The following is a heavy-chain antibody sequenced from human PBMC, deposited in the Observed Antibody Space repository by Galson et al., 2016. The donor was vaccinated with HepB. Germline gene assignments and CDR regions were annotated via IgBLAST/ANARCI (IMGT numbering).Heavy chain of an antibody. V-gene: IGHV3-74*01. J-gene: IGHJ4*02. D-gene: IGHD5-18*01. CDR1: GFTFSSYW. CDR3: GAFRGDSSGYGEY. Sequence: SLRLSCAASGFTFSSYWMHWVRQAPGKGLVWVSRISTDGRTANQADSVKGRFTIYRENARNTVYLQMNSLTAEDTAVYYCGAFRGDSSGYGEYWSQGTLVTVSS. CDR2: ISTDGRTA.